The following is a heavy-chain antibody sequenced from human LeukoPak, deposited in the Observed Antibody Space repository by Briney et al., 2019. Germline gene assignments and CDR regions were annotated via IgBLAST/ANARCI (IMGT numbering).Heavy chain of an antibody. CDR1: GFTFSSYS. Sequence: GGPLRLSCAASGFTFSSYSMNWVRQAPGKGLEWVSSISSSSSYIYYADSVKGRFTISRDNAKNSLYLQMNSLRAEDTAVYYCARDPYDFWSGYSYNWFDPWGQGTLVTVSS. D-gene: IGHD3-3*01. CDR3: ARDPYDFWSGYSYNWFDP. J-gene: IGHJ5*02. CDR2: ISSSSSYI. V-gene: IGHV3-21*01.